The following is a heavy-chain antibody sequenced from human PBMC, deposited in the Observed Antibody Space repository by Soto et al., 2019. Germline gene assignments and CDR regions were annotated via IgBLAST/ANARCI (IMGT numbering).Heavy chain of an antibody. CDR3: ARDLDGSGSYYTDY. D-gene: IGHD3-10*01. J-gene: IGHJ4*02. Sequence: VSVKVSWKTAGYTFTFYYMRWVIHAIGQGLEWMGWINPNSGGPISAQNLQGRVTMTTDASTSTAYMEMRSLRSDDTAVYYCARDLDGSGSYYTDYWGPGTLVTVSS. CDR1: GYTFTFYY. V-gene: IGHV1-18*01. CDR2: INPNSGGP.